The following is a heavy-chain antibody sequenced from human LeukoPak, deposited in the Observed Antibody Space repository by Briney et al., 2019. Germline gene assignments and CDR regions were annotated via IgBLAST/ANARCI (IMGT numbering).Heavy chain of an antibody. Sequence: GGSLRLYCAASGFSFSGYGMHWVRQAPGKGLEWVAFMRYDGSNKYYVDSVKGRFTISRDNSKNTLYLQMHSLRAEDTAVYYCAKLGSKATDAFDIWGQGTMVTVSS. V-gene: IGHV3-30*02. D-gene: IGHD5-12*01. CDR3: AKLGSKATDAFDI. J-gene: IGHJ3*02. CDR2: MRYDGSNK. CDR1: GFSFSGYG.